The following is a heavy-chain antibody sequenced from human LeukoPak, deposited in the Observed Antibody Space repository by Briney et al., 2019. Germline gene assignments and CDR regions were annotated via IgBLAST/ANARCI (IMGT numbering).Heavy chain of an antibody. V-gene: IGHV3-64D*09. CDR1: GFTFSSYA. CDR3: ARDAVTTLLAD. CDR2: ISSNGGST. D-gene: IGHD4-17*01. J-gene: IGHJ4*02. Sequence: GGSLRLSCSASGFTFSSYAMHWVRQAPGKGLEYVSAISSNGGSTYYADSVKGRFTISRDNSKNTLYLQMSSLRAEDTAVYYCARDAVTTLLADWGQGTLVTVSS.